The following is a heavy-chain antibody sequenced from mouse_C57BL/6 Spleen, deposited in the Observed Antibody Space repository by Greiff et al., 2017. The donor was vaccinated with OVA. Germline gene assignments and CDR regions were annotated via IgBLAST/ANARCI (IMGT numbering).Heavy chain of an antibody. CDR3: ARDSTVVAYYFDY. CDR1: GYTFTSYW. CDR2: IDPSDSET. J-gene: IGHJ2*01. D-gene: IGHD1-1*01. V-gene: IGHV1-52*01. Sequence: QVQLQQPGAELVRPGSSVKLSCKASGYTFTSYWMHWVKQRPIQGLEWIGNIDPSDSETHYNQKFKDKATLTVDKSSSTAYMQLSSLTSEDSAVYYWARDSTVVAYYFDYWGQGTTLTVSA.